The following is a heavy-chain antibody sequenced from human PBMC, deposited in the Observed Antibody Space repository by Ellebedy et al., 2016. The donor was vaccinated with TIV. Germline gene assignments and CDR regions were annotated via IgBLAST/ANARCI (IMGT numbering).Heavy chain of an antibody. J-gene: IGHJ6*02. CDR2: IIPIFGTA. V-gene: IGHV1-69*13. D-gene: IGHD5-12*01. CDR1: GGTFSSYA. CDR3: ARGAVVATIRLYYYYGMDV. Sequence: ASVKVSCXASGGTFSSYAISWVRQAPGQGLEWMGGIIPIFGTANYAQKFQGRVTITADESTSTAYMELSSLRSEDTAVYYCARGAVVATIRLYYYYGMDVWGQGTTVTVSS.